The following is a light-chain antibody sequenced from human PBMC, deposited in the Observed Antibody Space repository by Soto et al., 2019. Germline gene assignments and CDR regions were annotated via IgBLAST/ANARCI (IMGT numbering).Light chain of an antibody. V-gene: IGKV1-5*03. CDR2: KAS. CDR3: QQYNDNWT. Sequence: DIQMTQSPSTLSASVGDRVTITCRASQSSSSWLAWHQQKPGKAPRLLIYKASNLESGVPSRFSGSGSGTEFTLTITSLQPDDSATYYCQQYNDNWTFGQGTKV. CDR1: QSSSSW. J-gene: IGKJ1*01.